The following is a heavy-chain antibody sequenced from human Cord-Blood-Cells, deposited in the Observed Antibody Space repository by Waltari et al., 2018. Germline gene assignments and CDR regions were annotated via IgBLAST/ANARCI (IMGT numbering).Heavy chain of an antibody. CDR1: GGSFSGYY. V-gene: IGHV4-34*01. D-gene: IGHD3-9*01. Sequence: QVQLQQWGAGLLKPSETLSLTCAVHGGSFSGYYWSWIRQPPGKGLAWIGEINHSGSTNYNPSLKSRVTISVDTSKNQFSLKLSSVTAADTAVYYCARGLRGLRYFDWLLPEYYFDYWGQGTLVTVSS. CDR3: ARGLRGLRYFDWLLPEYYFDY. CDR2: INHSGST. J-gene: IGHJ4*02.